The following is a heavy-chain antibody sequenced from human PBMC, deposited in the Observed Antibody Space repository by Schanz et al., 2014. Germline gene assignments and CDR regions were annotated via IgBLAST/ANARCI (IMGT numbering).Heavy chain of an antibody. D-gene: IGHD3-3*01. CDR1: GYTFTFTTYG. CDR2: INTYNGNT. J-gene: IGHJ6*02. V-gene: IGHV1-18*01. Sequence: QVQLVQSGGEVKKPGASVKVSCKASGYTFTFTTYGISWVRQVPGQGLEWMGWINTYNGNTNYAQKFQGRVVMTTDTSTSTTYMEMRSLRSDDTAVYYCARDRGHFEQLALEWYYGLDLWGQGTTVTVSS. CDR3: ARDRGHFEQLALEWYYGLDL.